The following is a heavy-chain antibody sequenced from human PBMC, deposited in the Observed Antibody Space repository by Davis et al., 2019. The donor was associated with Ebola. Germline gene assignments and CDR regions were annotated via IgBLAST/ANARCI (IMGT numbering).Heavy chain of an antibody. Sequence: ASVKVSCKASGYTFTSYGISWVRQAPGQGLEWMGWISAYNGNTNYAQKLQGRVTMTTDTSTSTAYLELRSLRSDDTAVYYCARDPIVLGSSGWYSGGYYYYGMDVWGQGTTVTVSS. CDR3: ARDPIVLGSSGWYSGGYYYYGMDV. CDR1: GYTFTSYG. CDR2: ISAYNGNT. V-gene: IGHV1-18*01. J-gene: IGHJ6*02. D-gene: IGHD6-19*01.